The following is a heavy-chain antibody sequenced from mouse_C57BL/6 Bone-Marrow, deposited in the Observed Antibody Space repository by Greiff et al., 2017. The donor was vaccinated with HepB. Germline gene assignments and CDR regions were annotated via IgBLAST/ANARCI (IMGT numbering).Heavy chain of an antibody. CDR3: TRPLPYYGSSYGWFAY. CDR2: ISSGGDYI. Sequence: EVMLVESGEGLVKPGGSLKLSCAASGFTFSSYAMSWVRQTPEKRLEWVAYISSGGDYIYYADTVKGRFTISRDNARNTLYLQMSSLKSEDTAMYYCTRPLPYYGSSYGWFAYWGQGTLVTVSA. CDR1: GFTFSSYA. D-gene: IGHD1-1*01. V-gene: IGHV5-9-1*02. J-gene: IGHJ3*01.